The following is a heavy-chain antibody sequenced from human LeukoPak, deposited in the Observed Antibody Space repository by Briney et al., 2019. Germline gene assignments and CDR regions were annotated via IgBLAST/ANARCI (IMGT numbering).Heavy chain of an antibody. J-gene: IGHJ4*02. CDR2: IYPGDSDN. D-gene: IGHD3-9*01. CDR1: GDSFTTYW. Sequence: GESLKISCKASGDSFTTYWIVWVRQMPGEGLEWMGIIYPGDSDNRYSPSFQGQVTISADKSISTAYLQWSSLKASDTAMYYCARQADYNILTGYYKGHLDFWGQGTLVTVSS. V-gene: IGHV5-51*01. CDR3: ARQADYNILTGYYKGHLDF.